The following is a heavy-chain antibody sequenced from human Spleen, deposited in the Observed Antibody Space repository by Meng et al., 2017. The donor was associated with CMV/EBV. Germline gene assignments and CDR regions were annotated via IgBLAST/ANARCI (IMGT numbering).Heavy chain of an antibody. Sequence: CAASGFTFNTYTMNWVRQAPGKGLEWVSSISGSSSFTYYADSVKGRFTISRDNAKNSLYLQMNSLRAEDTAVYYCARQKGATLDYFDYWGQGTLVTVSS. CDR1: GFTFNTYT. CDR2: ISGSSSFT. D-gene: IGHD1-26*01. V-gene: IGHV3-21*01. J-gene: IGHJ4*02. CDR3: ARQKGATLDYFDY.